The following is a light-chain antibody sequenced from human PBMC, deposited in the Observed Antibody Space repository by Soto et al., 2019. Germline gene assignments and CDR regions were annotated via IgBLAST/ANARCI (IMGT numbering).Light chain of an antibody. Sequence: EIVMTQSPATLSVSPGESAPLSRRASQSVSSNLAWYQQKPGQAPRLLIYGASTRATGIPARFSGSGSGTEFTLTISSLQSEDFAVYYCQKYNNWPRTVGQGTKVDIK. CDR2: GAS. CDR3: QKYNNWPRT. CDR1: QSVSSN. V-gene: IGKV3-15*01. J-gene: IGKJ1*01.